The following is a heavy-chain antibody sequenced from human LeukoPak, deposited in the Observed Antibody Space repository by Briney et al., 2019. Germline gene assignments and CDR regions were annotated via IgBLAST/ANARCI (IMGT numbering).Heavy chain of an antibody. J-gene: IGHJ3*02. V-gene: IGHV4-59*01. CDR1: GGSISSYY. Sequence: PSETLSLTCTVSGGSISSYYWSWIRQPPGKGLEWIGHIYYSGSTKYNPSLKSRVTISVDTSKNQFSLKLSSVTAADTAVYYCARSYDSSGYYYYAFDIWGQGTMVTVFS. CDR2: IYYSGST. D-gene: IGHD3-22*01. CDR3: ARSYDSSGYYYYAFDI.